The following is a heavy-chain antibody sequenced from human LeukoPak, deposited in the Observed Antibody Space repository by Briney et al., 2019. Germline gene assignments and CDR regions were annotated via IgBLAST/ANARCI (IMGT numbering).Heavy chain of an antibody. CDR2: ISSSSSYI. D-gene: IGHD3-3*01. CDR3: ASSRLYDFWSGYYP. J-gene: IGHJ5*02. CDR1: GFTFSSYS. Sequence: GGSLRLSCAASGFTFSSYSMNWVRQAPGKGLEWVSSISSSSSYIYYADSVKGRFTISRDNAKNPLYLQMNSLRAEDTAVYYCASSRLYDFWSGYYPWGQGTLVTVSS. V-gene: IGHV3-21*01.